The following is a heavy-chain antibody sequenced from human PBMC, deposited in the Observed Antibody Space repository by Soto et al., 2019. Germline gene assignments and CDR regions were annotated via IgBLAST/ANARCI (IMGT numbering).Heavy chain of an antibody. CDR1: GGSFSGYY. V-gene: IGHV4-34*01. J-gene: IGHJ4*02. CDR2: INNSGST. Sequence: QVQLQQWGAGLLKPSETLSLTCAVYGGSFSGYYWSWIRQPPGKGLEWIGEINNSGSTNYNPSLKSRITISVDTSKNQFSLKLSSVTAADTAVYYCARGSSYCSSTSCYGYFDYWGQGTLVTVSS. CDR3: ARGSSYCSSTSCYGYFDY. D-gene: IGHD2-2*01.